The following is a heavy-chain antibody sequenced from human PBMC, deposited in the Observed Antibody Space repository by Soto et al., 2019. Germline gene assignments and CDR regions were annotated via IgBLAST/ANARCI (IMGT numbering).Heavy chain of an antibody. J-gene: IGHJ5*02. V-gene: IGHV3-11*01. CDR2: ISSSGATI. CDR1: GFTFSDYY. D-gene: IGHD3-10*01. CDR3: VRVGYAYGNDP. Sequence: GWSQRLSGASSGFTFSDYYRSWIRQAPGKGLEWISYISSSGATIYYADSVKGRFTTSRDNANNSLFLEMNSLRAEDTAVYYCVRVGYAYGNDPWGQGT.